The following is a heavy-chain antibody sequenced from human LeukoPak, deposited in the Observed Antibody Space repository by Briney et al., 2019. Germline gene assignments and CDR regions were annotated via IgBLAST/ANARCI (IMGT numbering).Heavy chain of an antibody. J-gene: IGHJ4*02. D-gene: IGHD3-9*01. V-gene: IGHV1-2*02. CDR1: GYTFTGYY. CDR2: INPNSGGT. Sequence: ASVKVSCKTSGYTFTGYYLFWVRQAPGQGLEWMGWINPNSGGTNYAQKFQGRVTMTRDTSIRTAYMELSRLTSDDTAVYYCVRLYDWGRLDYWGQGPLVTVSS. CDR3: VRLYDWGRLDY.